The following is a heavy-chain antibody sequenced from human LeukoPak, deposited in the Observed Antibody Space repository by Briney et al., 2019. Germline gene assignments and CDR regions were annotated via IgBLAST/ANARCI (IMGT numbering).Heavy chain of an antibody. CDR2: INTNTGNP. D-gene: IGHD6-19*01. V-gene: IGHV7-4-1*02. J-gene: IGHJ3*02. CDR3: ARDQYSSGWLYAFDI. Sequence: ASVKVSCKASGYTFTSYAMNWVRQAPGQGLEWMGWINTNTGNPTYAQGFTGRFVFSLDTSVSTAYLQISSLKAEDTAVYYCARDQYSSGWLYAFDIWGQGTMVTVSS. CDR1: GYTFTSYA.